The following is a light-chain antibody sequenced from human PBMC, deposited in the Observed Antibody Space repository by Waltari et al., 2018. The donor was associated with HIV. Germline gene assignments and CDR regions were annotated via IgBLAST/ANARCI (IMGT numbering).Light chain of an antibody. Sequence: DIQMTQSPSSLSASVGDRVTSFLNWYQHKPGQAPNLLIYDASNLETGVPARFSGTGSGTDFIFIINSLQPEDVATYYCQQYDKFPLTFGGGTKVEIK. V-gene: IGKV1-33*01. CDR2: DAS. CDR3: QQYDKFPLT. J-gene: IGKJ4*01.